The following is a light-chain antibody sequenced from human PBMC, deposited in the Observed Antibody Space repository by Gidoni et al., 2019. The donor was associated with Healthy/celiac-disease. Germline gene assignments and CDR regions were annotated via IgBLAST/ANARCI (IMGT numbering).Light chain of an antibody. CDR2: GAS. CDR3: QQYGSSPGIT. Sequence: EIMLTQSPGTLSLSPGERATLSCRASQSVSSSYLAWYQQKPGQAPRLLIYGASSRATGIPDRFSGSGSGTDFTLTISRLEPEDFAVYYCQQYGSSPGITFXXXTRLEIK. V-gene: IGKV3-20*01. CDR1: QSVSSSY. J-gene: IGKJ5*01.